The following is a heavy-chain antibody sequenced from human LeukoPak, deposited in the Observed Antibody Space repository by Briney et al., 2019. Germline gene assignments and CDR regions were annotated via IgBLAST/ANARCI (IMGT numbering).Heavy chain of an antibody. J-gene: IGHJ3*02. V-gene: IGHV4-39*07. CDR3: ASPLWAGRAFDI. CDR2: IYYSGST. Sequence: PSETLSLTCTVSGGSISSSSYYWGWIRQPPGKGLEWIGSIYYSGSTYYNPSLKSRVTIAEDRSKNQFSLKLSSVTAADTAVYYCASPLWAGRAFDIWGQGTMVTVSS. CDR1: GGSISSSSYY. D-gene: IGHD7-27*01.